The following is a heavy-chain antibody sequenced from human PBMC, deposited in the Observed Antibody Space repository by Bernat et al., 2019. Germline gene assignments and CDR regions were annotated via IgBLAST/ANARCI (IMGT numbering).Heavy chain of an antibody. D-gene: IGHD3-22*01. CDR1: GFTFSSYA. CDR2: ISYDGSNK. Sequence: QVQLVESGGGVVQPGRSLRLSCAASGFTFSSYAMHWVRQAPGKGLEWVAVISYDGSNKYYADSVKGRFTISRDNSKNTLYLQMNSLRAEDTAVYYCARDLAPMKVVVITTEMIDDWGQGTMVTVSS. V-gene: IGHV3-30-3*01. J-gene: IGHJ4*02. CDR3: ARDLAPMKVVVITTEMIDD.